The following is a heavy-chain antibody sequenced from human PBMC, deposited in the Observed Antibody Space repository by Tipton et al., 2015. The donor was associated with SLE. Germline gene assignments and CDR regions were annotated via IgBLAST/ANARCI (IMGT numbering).Heavy chain of an antibody. CDR1: GFTFSSYE. V-gene: IGHV3-21*03. CDR3: ARDSDDILTGYYHFDY. J-gene: IGHJ4*02. D-gene: IGHD3-9*01. Sequence: SLRLSCATSGFTFSSYEMIWVRQAPGKGLEWVSSISSSSSYIYYADSVKGRFTISTDNAKNSLYLQMNSLRAEDTAVYYCARDSDDILTGYYHFDYWGQGTLVTVSS. CDR2: ISSSSSYI.